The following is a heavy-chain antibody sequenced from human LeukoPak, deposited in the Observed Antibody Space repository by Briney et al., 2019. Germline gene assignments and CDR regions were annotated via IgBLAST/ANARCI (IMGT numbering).Heavy chain of an antibody. D-gene: IGHD5-12*01. Sequence: GGSLRLSCAASGFTFSNAWMSWVRQAPGKGLEWVSAISGSGGSTYYADSVKGRFTISRDNSKNTLYLQMNSLRAEDTAVYYCAREGGSFDYWGQGTLVTVSS. CDR3: AREGGSFDY. J-gene: IGHJ4*02. V-gene: IGHV3-23*01. CDR1: GFTFSNAW. CDR2: ISGSGGST.